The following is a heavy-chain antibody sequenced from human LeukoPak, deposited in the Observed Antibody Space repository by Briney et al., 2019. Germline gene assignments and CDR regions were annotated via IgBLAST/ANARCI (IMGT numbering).Heavy chain of an antibody. Sequence: SETLSLTCAVYGGSFSGYYWSWIRQPPGKGLEWIGEINHSGSTNYNPSLKSRVTISVDTSENQFSLKLSSVTAADTAVYYCARGGRYYYDSSGYYYWGQGTLVTVSS. V-gene: IGHV4-34*01. CDR3: ARGGRYYYDSSGYYY. J-gene: IGHJ4*02. CDR1: GGSFSGYY. CDR2: INHSGST. D-gene: IGHD3-22*01.